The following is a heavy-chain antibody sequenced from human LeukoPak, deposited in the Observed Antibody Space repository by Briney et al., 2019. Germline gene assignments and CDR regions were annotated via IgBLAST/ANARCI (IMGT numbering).Heavy chain of an antibody. CDR3: AKDGVRGALDAFDI. Sequence: PGRSLRLSCAASGFTFSIYGMHWVRQAPGKGLEWVAVIWYDGSKKYYADSVKGRFTIPRDNSKNTLSLQMNSLRAEDTAVYYCAKDGVRGALDAFDIWGQGTMVTVSS. CDR1: GFTFSIYG. D-gene: IGHD1-26*01. J-gene: IGHJ3*02. CDR2: IWYDGSKK. V-gene: IGHV3-33*06.